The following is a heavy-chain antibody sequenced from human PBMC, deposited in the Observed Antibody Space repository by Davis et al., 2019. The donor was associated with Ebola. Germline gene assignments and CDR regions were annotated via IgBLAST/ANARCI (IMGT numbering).Heavy chain of an antibody. CDR1: GGSISSYY. CDR3: ARRLVATYVFDY. CDR2: IYYSGST. D-gene: IGHD5-12*01. J-gene: IGHJ4*02. Sequence: MPSETLSLTCTVSGGSISSYYWSWIRQPPGKGLEWIGYIYYSGSTNYNPSLKSRVTISVDTSKNQFSLKLSSVTAADTAVYYCARRLVATYVFDYWGQGTLVTVSS. V-gene: IGHV4-59*01.